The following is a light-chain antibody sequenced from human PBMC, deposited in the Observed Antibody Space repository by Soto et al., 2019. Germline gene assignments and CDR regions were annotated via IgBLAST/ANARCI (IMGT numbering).Light chain of an antibody. CDR2: AAS. CDR3: QHSYSNFPIT. J-gene: IGKJ5*01. Sequence: DTQMTQSPSSLSASVGDRVTIACRASQSIINYLNWYQQKPGKAPKLLIYAASTLQSGVPSRFSGSGSGTDFTLTISSLQPEDVATYFCQHSYSNFPITFGQGTRLEIK. V-gene: IGKV1-39*01. CDR1: QSIINY.